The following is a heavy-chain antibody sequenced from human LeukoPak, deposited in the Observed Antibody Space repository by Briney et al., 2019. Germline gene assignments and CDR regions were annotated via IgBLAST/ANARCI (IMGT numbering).Heavy chain of an antibody. V-gene: IGHV3-7*03. CDR3: TSWGDTTAEYFQR. CDR2: INPDGRDT. D-gene: IGHD2-21*02. Sequence: GGSLRLSCVVSGFTFNRCWMNWVRQAPGMGLEWVAHINPDGRDTYYVDSVKGRFTISRDNAQNSMYLQMNSLRVEDTAVYYCTSWGDTTAEYFQRWGQGTLVTVSS. J-gene: IGHJ1*01. CDR1: GFTFNRCW.